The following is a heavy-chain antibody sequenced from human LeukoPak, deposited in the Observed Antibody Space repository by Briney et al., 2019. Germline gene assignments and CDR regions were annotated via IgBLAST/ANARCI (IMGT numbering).Heavy chain of an antibody. CDR1: GYTFTGDY. Sequence: ASVKVSCKASGYTFTGDYMHWVRQAPGQGLEWMGWINPNSGGTNYAQKFQGRVTMTRDTSISTAYMELSRLRSDDTAVYYCARDMFVELHAGFDYWGQGTLVTVSS. J-gene: IGHJ4*02. V-gene: IGHV1-2*02. CDR3: ARDMFVELHAGFDY. D-gene: IGHD2-15*01. CDR2: INPNSGGT.